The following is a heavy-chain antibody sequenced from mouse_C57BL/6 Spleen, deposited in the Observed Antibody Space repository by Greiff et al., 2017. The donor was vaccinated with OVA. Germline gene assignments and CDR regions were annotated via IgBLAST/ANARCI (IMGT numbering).Heavy chain of an antibody. V-gene: IGHV1-54*01. D-gene: IGHD2-1*01. CDR3: ARSDGNYGWFAD. J-gene: IGHJ3*01. CDR1: GYAFTNYL. CDR2: INPGSGGT. Sequence: QVQLQQSGAELVRPGTSVKVSCKASGYAFTNYLIEWVKQRPGQGLEWIGVINPGSGGTNYNEKFKGKATLTADKSSSTAYMQLSSLTSEDAAVNFCARSDGNYGWFADWGQGTLVTVSA.